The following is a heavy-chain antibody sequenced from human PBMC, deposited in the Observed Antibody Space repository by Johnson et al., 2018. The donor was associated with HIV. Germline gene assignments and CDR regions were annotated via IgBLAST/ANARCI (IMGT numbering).Heavy chain of an antibody. J-gene: IGHJ3*01. CDR1: GFTFSDRY. D-gene: IGHD6-19*01. CDR2: TRDKANSYST. V-gene: IGHV3-72*01. Sequence: VQLVESGGGLVQPGGSLRLSCAASGFTFSDRYMDWVRQAPGKGLEWIARTRDKANSYSTEYAASVKGRFIISRDGLKDSLYLQMNSLKSEDTAVYFCASRAYTSGWYAAFDLWGQGTMVTVSS. CDR3: ASRAYTSGWYAAFDL.